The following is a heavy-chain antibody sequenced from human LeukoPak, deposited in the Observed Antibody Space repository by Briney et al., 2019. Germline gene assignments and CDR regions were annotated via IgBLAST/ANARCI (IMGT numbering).Heavy chain of an antibody. CDR2: IVVGSGNT. Sequence: GTSVKVSCKASGFTFTSSAVQWVRQARGQRLEWIGWIVVGSGNTNYAQKFQGRVTMTEDTSTDTAYMELSSLRSEDTAVYYCATASGSYYGGIDYWGQGTLVTVSS. D-gene: IGHD1-26*01. CDR1: GFTFTSSA. V-gene: IGHV1-58*01. CDR3: ATASGSYYGGIDY. J-gene: IGHJ4*02.